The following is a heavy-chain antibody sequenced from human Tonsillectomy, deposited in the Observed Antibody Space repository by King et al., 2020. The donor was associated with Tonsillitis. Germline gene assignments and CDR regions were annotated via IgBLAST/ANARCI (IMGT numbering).Heavy chain of an antibody. D-gene: IGHD6-6*01. V-gene: IGHV3-43*02. J-gene: IGHJ4*02. CDR1: GFTFDDYA. CDR2: ISGDGGST. Sequence: EVQLVESGGGVVQPGGSLRLSCAASGFTFDDYAMHWVRQAPGKGLEWVSLISGDGGSTYYADSVKGRFTISRDNSKNSLYLQMNSLRTEDTALYYCAKDTNIAARPSHGLVDYWGEGTLVTVSS. CDR3: AKDTNIAARPSHGLVDY.